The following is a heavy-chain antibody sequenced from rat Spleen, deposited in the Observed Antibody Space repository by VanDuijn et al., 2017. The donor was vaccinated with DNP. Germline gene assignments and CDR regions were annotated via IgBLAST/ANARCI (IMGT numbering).Heavy chain of an antibody. D-gene: IGHD4-3*01. CDR3: TTDNSGLNWFAF. CDR2: ITSSGGST. Sequence: EVQLVESGGDLVQSGRSLKLSCVASGFTFNNYWMTWIRQVPGKGLEWVASITSSGGSTYYPDSVKGRFTISRDNAKNTLSLQMNSLRSEDTATYYCTTDNSGLNWFAFWGQGTLVTVSS. V-gene: IGHV5-31*01. CDR1: GFTFNNYW. J-gene: IGHJ3*01.